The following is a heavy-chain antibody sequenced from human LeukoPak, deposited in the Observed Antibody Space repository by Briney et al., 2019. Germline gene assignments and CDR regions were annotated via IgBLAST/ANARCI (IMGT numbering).Heavy chain of an antibody. CDR1: GGSISSYY. V-gene: IGHV4-4*07. Sequence: SETLSLTCTVSGGSISSYYWSWIRQPAGNGLEWIGRIYTSGSTNYNPSLKSRVTMSVDTSKNQFSLKLSFVTAADTAVYYCARDYYDSSGYYYYYGMDVWGQGTTVTVSS. J-gene: IGHJ6*02. CDR2: IYTSGST. D-gene: IGHD3-22*01. CDR3: ARDYYDSSGYYYYYGMDV.